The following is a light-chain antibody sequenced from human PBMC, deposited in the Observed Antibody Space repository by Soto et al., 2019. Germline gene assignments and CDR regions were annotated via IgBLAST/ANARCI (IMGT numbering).Light chain of an antibody. CDR1: QSLLESNGNNH. Sequence: DIVMTQSPVSLPVTPGEPASISCRSSQSLLESNGNNHLDWYLQKPGQSPQLLIYLGSTRASGVPVRFSGSGSCTDLTLKISRVEAEDVSVYYCMQALQTPLSFGQGTRLEI. CDR3: MQALQTPLS. V-gene: IGKV2-28*01. J-gene: IGKJ5*01. CDR2: LGS.